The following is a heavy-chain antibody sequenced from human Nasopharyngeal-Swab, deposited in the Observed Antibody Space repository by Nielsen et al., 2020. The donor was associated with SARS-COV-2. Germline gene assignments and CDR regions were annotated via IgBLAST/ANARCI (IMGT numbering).Heavy chain of an antibody. V-gene: IGHV3-33*01. Sequence: GGSLRLSCAASGFTFSSYGMHWVRQAPGKGLEWVAVIWYDGRNTYYADSVKGRFTISRDNSKNTLYLQMNSLRAEDTAVYYCASNYDILTGTPYYYYGMDVWGQGTTVTVSS. CDR3: ASNYDILTGTPYYYYGMDV. D-gene: IGHD3-9*01. J-gene: IGHJ6*02. CDR1: GFTFSSYG. CDR2: IWYDGRNT.